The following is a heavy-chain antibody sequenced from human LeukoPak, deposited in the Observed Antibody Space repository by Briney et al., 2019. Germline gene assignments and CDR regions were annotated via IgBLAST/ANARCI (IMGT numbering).Heavy chain of an antibody. V-gene: IGHV1-46*01. CDR1: GYTFTSYY. D-gene: IGHD3-3*01. J-gene: IGHJ6*02. Sequence: AASVKVSCKASGYTFTSYYMHWVRQAPGQGLEWMGIINPSGGSTSYAQKFQGRVTMTRDTSTSIVYMELSSLRSEDTAVYYCARDRGITIFGVYYGMDVWGQGTTVTVSS. CDR3: ARDRGITIFGVYYGMDV. CDR2: INPSGGST.